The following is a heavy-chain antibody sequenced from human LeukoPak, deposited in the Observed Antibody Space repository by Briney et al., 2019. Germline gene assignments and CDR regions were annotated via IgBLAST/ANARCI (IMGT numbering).Heavy chain of an antibody. CDR3: ARGNYHGSGSGDY. Sequence: GGSLRLSCAASGFTVSSNYMSWVRQAPGKGLEWVSVIYSGGSTYYADSVKGRFTISRDNSKNTLYLQMNSLRAEDTAVYYCARGNYHGSGSGDYWGQGTLVTVSS. CDR1: GFTVSSNY. D-gene: IGHD3-10*01. V-gene: IGHV3-66*01. J-gene: IGHJ4*02. CDR2: IYSGGST.